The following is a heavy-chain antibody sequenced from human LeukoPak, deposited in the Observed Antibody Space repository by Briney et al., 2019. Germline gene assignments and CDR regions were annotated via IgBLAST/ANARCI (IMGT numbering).Heavy chain of an antibody. D-gene: IGHD3-3*01. V-gene: IGHV4-39*07. CDR3: ARGLYDFWSGYYRWSLYFDY. CDR1: GFSLSTSGVG. CDR2: INHSGST. J-gene: IGHJ4*02. Sequence: SGPTLVNPTQTLTLTCTFSGFSLSTSGVGVGWIRQPPGKGLEWIGEINHSGSTNYNPSLKSRVTISVDTSKNQFSLKLSSVTAADTAVYYCARGLYDFWSGYYRWSLYFDYWGQGTLVTVSS.